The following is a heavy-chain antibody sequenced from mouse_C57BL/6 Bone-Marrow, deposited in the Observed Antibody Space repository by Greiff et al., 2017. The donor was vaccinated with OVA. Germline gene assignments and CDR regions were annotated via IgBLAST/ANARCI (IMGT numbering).Heavy chain of an antibody. CDR1: GFSLTSYG. D-gene: IGHD1-1*01. CDR2: IWSGGST. J-gene: IGHJ4*01. V-gene: IGHV2-2*01. CDR3: ASPITTAAMDY. Sequence: VQLKESGPGLVQPSQSLSITCTVSGFSLTSYGVHWVRQSPGKGLEWLGVIWSGGSTDYNAAFISRLSISKDNSKSQVFFKMNSLQADDTAIYYCASPITTAAMDYWGQGTSVTVSS.